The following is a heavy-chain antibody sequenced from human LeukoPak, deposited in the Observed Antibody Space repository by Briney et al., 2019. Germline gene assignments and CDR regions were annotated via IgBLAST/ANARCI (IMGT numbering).Heavy chain of an antibody. D-gene: IGHD2-15*01. V-gene: IGHV3-13*01. J-gene: IGHJ5*02. CDR1: GFTLSSYD. Sequence: GGSLRLSCAASGFTLSSYDMQWVRQAIGEGLEWVSSISTAGDTYFSGSVKGRFTISRENAKNSLYLQMNSLRVGDTAVYYCARGLPGGLDPWGQGTLVTVSS. CDR2: ISTAGDT. CDR3: ARGLPGGLDP.